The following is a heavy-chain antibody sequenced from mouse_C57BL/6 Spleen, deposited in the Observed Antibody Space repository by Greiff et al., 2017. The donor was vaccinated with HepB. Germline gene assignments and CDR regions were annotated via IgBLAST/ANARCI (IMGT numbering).Heavy chain of an antibody. CDR1: GYTFTSYW. D-gene: IGHD4-1*01. CDR3: ATSGNWDEFAY. V-gene: IGHV1-50*01. CDR2: IDPSDSYT. Sequence: VQLQQPGAELVKPGASVKLSCTASGYTFTSYWMQWVKQRPGQGLEWIGEIDPSDSYTNYNQKFKGKATLTVDTSSSTAYMQLSSLTSEDSAVYYCATSGNWDEFAYWGQGTLVTVSA. J-gene: IGHJ3*01.